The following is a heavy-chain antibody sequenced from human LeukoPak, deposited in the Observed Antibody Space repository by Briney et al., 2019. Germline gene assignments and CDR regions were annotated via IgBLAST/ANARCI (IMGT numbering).Heavy chain of an antibody. CDR1: GGSISSYY. CDR3: ARDRSRDYGSGSLDY. V-gene: IGHV4-59*01. D-gene: IGHD3-10*01. Sequence: SETLSLTCTVSGGSISSYYWSWIRQPPGKGLEWIGYIYYSGGTNYNPSLKSRATISVDTSKNQFSLKLSSVTAADTAVYYCARDRSRDYGSGSLDYWGQGTLVTVSS. CDR2: IYYSGGT. J-gene: IGHJ4*02.